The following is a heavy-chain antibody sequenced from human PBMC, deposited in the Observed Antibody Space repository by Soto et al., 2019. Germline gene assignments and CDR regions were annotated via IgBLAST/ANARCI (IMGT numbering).Heavy chain of an antibody. CDR1: GFSLNTYGTC. J-gene: IGHJ4*02. V-gene: IGHV2-70*01. CDR3: ARTLTWNGFDY. CDR2: IDWNDDK. Sequence: SGPTLVNPTQTLTLTCTFSGFSLNTYGTCVSWIRQPPGKALEWLALIDWNDDKFYRASLKTRLTISRDTSKNQVVLTMTNMDPADSATYYCARTLTWNGFDYWGQGALVTVS. D-gene: IGHD1-1*01.